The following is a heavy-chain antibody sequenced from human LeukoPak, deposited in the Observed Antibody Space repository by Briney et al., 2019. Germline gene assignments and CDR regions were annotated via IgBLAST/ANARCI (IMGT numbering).Heavy chain of an antibody. D-gene: IGHD6-19*01. J-gene: IGHJ4*02. CDR2: INPSGGST. CDR1: GYTFTSYF. V-gene: IGHV1-46*01. CDR3: ARVVGGWYAFDS. Sequence: ASVKVSCKASGYTFTSYFMHWVRQAPGQGLDWVGIINPSGGSTSYAQKFQGRVTMTSDTSTSTVYMELSSLTSEDTAMYYCARVVGGWYAFDSWGQGTLVTVSS.